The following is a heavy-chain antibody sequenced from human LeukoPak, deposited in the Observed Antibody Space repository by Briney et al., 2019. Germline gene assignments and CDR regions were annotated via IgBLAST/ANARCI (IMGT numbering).Heavy chain of an antibody. J-gene: IGHJ4*02. CDR3: ARDRGGSYRFDY. V-gene: IGHV1-3*01. CDR1: GYTFTSYG. D-gene: IGHD1-26*01. CDR2: INAGNGNT. Sequence: ASVKVSCKASGYTFTSYGISWVRQAPGQRLEWMGWINAGNGNTKYSQKFQGRVTITRDTSASTAYMELSSLRSEDTAVYYCARDRGGSYRFDYWGQGTLVTVSS.